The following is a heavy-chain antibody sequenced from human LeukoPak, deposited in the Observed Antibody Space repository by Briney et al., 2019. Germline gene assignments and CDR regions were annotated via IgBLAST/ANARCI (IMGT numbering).Heavy chain of an antibody. CDR2: IKQDGSEK. J-gene: IGHJ4*02. CDR3: ARMGGCSSTSCQPRGVFDY. Sequence: PGGSLRLSCAASGLTFSSYWMSWVRQAPGKGLEWVANIKQDGSEKYYVDSVKGRFTISRDNAKNSLYLQMNSLRAEDTAVYYCARMGGCSSTSCQPRGVFDYWGQGTLVTVSS. CDR1: GLTFSSYW. V-gene: IGHV3-7*01. D-gene: IGHD2-2*01.